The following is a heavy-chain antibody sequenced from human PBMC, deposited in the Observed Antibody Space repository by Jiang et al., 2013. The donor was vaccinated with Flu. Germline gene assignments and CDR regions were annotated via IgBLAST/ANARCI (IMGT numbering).Heavy chain of an antibody. CDR3: ARRTRTVVIARRAFDI. V-gene: IGHV4-34*01. D-gene: IGHD4-23*01. J-gene: IGHJ3*02. CDR2: INHSGST. Sequence: LLKPSETLSLTCAVYGGSFSGYYWSWIRHAPREGLEWIGEINHSGSTNYNPSLKSRVTISVDTSKNQFSLKLSSVTAADTAVYYCARRTRTVVIARRAFDIWGQGTMVTVSS. CDR1: GGSFSGYY.